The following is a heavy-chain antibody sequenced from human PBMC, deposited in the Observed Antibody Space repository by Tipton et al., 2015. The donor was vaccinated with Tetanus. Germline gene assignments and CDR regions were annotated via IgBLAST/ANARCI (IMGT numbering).Heavy chain of an antibody. CDR3: ARDETSSGYCYH. CDR1: GGSISSYY. Sequence: TLSLTCTVSGGSISSYYWSWIRQPPGKGLEWIGYIYYSGSTNYNPSLKSRVTISVDTSKNQFSLKLSSVTAADTAVYYCARDETSSGYCYHWGQGTLVTVSS. D-gene: IGHD3-22*01. V-gene: IGHV4-59*01. CDR2: IYYSGST. J-gene: IGHJ5*02.